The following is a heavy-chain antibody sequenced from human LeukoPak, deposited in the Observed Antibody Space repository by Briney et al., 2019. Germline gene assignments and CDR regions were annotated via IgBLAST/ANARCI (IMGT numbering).Heavy chain of an antibody. J-gene: IGHJ4*02. Sequence: SETLSLTCTVSGGSISTYYWSWIRQPPGKGLEWIGYIYYSGSTNYNPSLKSRVTISVDTSKNQFSLKLSSVTAADTAVYYCARLIAVAGTPKYYFDCWGQGTLVTVSS. CDR3: ARLIAVAGTPKYYFDC. CDR1: GGSISTYY. CDR2: IYYSGST. D-gene: IGHD6-19*01. V-gene: IGHV4-59*08.